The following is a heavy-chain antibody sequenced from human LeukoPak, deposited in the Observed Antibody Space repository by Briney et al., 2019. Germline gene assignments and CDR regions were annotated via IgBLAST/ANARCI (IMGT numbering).Heavy chain of an antibody. J-gene: IGHJ4*02. CDR3: AKVRGVRDEFDY. D-gene: IGHD3-10*01. Sequence: GGSLRLSCAASGFTFSSYAINWVRQAPGMGLEWVSAISGSGGSTYYRDSVKGRFSISRDNSKNTVYLQMNSLRAEDTAVYYCAKVRGVRDEFDYWGQGTLVTVSS. V-gene: IGHV3-23*01. CDR2: ISGSGGST. CDR1: GFTFSSYA.